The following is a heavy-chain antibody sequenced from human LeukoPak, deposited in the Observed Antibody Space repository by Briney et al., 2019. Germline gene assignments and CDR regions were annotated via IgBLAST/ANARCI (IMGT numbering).Heavy chain of an antibody. CDR2: ISGSGGST. CDR3: ARGGPRVKRITMVRGVMSLDY. CDR1: GFTFSNYA. D-gene: IGHD3-10*01. J-gene: IGHJ4*02. Sequence: GGSLRLSCAASGFTFSNYAMSWVRQAPGKGLEWVSAISGSGGSTYYADSVKGRFTISRDNSKNTLYLQMNSLRAEDTAVYYCARGGPRVKRITMVRGVMSLDYWGQGTLVTVSS. V-gene: IGHV3-23*01.